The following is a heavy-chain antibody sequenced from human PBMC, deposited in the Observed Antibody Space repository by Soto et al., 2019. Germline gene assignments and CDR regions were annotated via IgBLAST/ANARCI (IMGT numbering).Heavy chain of an antibody. CDR2: INHSGST. CDR3: ARGRPLRYFDWLLSWFDP. D-gene: IGHD3-9*01. CDR1: GGSFSGYY. J-gene: IGHJ5*02. Sequence: LSLTCAVYGGSFSGYYWSWIRQPPGKGLEWIGEINHSGSTNYNPSLKSRVTISVDTSKNQFSLKLSSVTAADTAVYYCARGRPLRYFDWLLSWFDPWGQGTLVTVSS. V-gene: IGHV4-34*01.